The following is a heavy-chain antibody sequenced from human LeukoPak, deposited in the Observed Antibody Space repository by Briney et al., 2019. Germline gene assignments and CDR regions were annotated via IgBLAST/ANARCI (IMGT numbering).Heavy chain of an antibody. D-gene: IGHD6-13*01. Sequence: GASVKVSCKASGYTLTSYGISWVRQAPGQGREWMGWISAYNGNTNYAQKLQGIVTMTTDTSTSTAYMELRSLRSDDTAVYYCARDRGSSWRSYYFDYWGQGTLVTVSS. J-gene: IGHJ4*02. CDR2: ISAYNGNT. CDR1: GYTLTSYG. V-gene: IGHV1-18*01. CDR3: ARDRGSSWRSYYFDY.